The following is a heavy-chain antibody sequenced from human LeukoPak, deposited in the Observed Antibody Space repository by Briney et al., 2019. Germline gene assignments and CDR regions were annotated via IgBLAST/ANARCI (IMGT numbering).Heavy chain of an antibody. CDR1: GFTFSSYS. J-gene: IGHJ4*02. Sequence: GGSLRLSCAASGFTFSSYSMNWVRQAPGKGLEWVSYISSNSVTIYYADSVKGRFTLSRDNAKNSLYLQMNSLRDEDTAVYYCARSPSLGGRYWGFDHWGQGTLVTVSS. D-gene: IGHD1-26*01. V-gene: IGHV3-48*02. CDR3: ARSPSLGGRYWGFDH. CDR2: ISSNSVTI.